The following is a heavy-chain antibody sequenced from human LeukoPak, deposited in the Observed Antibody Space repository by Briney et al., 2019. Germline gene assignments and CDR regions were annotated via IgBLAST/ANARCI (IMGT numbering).Heavy chain of an antibody. CDR1: GYTFTGYY. J-gene: IGHJ5*02. V-gene: IGHV1-2*02. Sequence: ASVTVSCKASGYTFTGYYMHWVRQAPGQGLEWMGWINPNSGGTNYAQKFQGRVTMTRDTSISTAYMELSRLRSDDTAVYYCARGAVAAAGPTWFDPWGQGTLVTVSS. CDR2: INPNSGGT. CDR3: ARGAVAAAGPTWFDP. D-gene: IGHD6-13*01.